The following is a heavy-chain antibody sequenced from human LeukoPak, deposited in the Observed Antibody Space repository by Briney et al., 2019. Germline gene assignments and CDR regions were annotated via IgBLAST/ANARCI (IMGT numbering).Heavy chain of an antibody. CDR1: GGSFSGYY. CDR2: INHSGST. CDR3: AGCPDYYDSSGYHN. J-gene: IGHJ4*02. V-gene: IGHV4-34*01. D-gene: IGHD3-22*01. Sequence: PSETLSLTCAVYGGSFSGYYWSWIRQPPGKGLEWIGEINHSGSTNYNPSLKSRVAISVDTSKNQFSLKLSSVTAADTAVYYCAGCPDYYDSSGYHNWGQGTLVTVSS.